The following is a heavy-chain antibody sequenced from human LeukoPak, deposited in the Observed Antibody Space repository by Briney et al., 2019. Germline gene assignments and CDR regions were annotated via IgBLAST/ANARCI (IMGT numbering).Heavy chain of an antibody. CDR3: ARAYRLTIFGVAERHWFDP. V-gene: IGHV1-69*13. J-gene: IGHJ5*02. CDR1: GGTFSSYA. D-gene: IGHD3-3*01. Sequence: ASVKVSCKASGGTFSSYAVSWVRQAPGQGLEWMGGIIPIFGTANYAQKFQGRVTITADESTSAAYMELSSLRSEDTAVYYCARAYRLTIFGVAERHWFDPWGQGTLVTVSS. CDR2: IIPIFGTA.